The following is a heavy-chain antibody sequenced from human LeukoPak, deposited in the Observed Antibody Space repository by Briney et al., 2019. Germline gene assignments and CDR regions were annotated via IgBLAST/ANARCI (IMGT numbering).Heavy chain of an antibody. V-gene: IGHV1-69*04. D-gene: IGHD1-26*01. CDR3: ARDQGVVGAYYFDY. J-gene: IGHJ4*02. CDR1: GGTFSSYA. CDR2: IIPILGIA. Sequence: SVKVSRKASGGTFSSYAISWVRQAPGQGLEWMGRIIPILGIANYAQKFQGRVTITADKSTSTAYMELSSLRSEDTAVYYCARDQGVVGAYYFDYWGQGTLVTVSS.